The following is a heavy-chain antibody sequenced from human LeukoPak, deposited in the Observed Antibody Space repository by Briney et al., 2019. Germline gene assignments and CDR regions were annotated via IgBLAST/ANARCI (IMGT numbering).Heavy chain of an antibody. D-gene: IGHD3-22*01. CDR2: ISSSSSTI. J-gene: IGHJ6*02. CDR3: ARDRSSGYWSYYYGMDV. CDR1: GFTFSSYS. Sequence: GGSLRLSCAASGFTFSSYSKNWVRQAPGEGLEWVSYISSSSSTIYYADSVRGRFTISRDNAKNSLYLQMNSLRAEDTAVYYCARDRSSGYWSYYYGMDVWGQGTTVTVSS. V-gene: IGHV3-48*01.